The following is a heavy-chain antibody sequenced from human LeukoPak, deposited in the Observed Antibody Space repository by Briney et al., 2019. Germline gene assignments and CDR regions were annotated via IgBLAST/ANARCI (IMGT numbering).Heavy chain of an antibody. J-gene: IGHJ6*03. D-gene: IGHD3-3*01. CDR1: GGSVSSSSFY. CDR2: IDYSGST. V-gene: IGHV4-39*07. CDR3: ARLQRTIFGVVMSYFYYMDV. Sequence: PSETLSLTCTVSGGSVSSSSFYWGWIRQPPGKGLEWIGSIDYSGSTYYNPSLKSRVTISVDTSKNQFSLKLSSVTAADTAVYYCARLQRTIFGVVMSYFYYMDVWGKGTTVTVSS.